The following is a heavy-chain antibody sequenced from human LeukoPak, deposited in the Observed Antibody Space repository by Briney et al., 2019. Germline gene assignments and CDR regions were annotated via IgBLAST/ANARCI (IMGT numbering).Heavy chain of an antibody. V-gene: IGHV4-34*01. Sequence: PSETLSLTCAVYGGSFSGYYWSWIRQPPGKGLEWIGEINHSGSTNYDPSLKSRVTISVDTSKNQFSLKLSSVTAADTAVYYCARGRLVYYYDSSGYYYYFDYWGQGTLVTVSS. CDR1: GGSFSGYY. CDR2: INHSGST. CDR3: ARGRLVYYYDSSGYYYYFDY. J-gene: IGHJ4*02. D-gene: IGHD3-22*01.